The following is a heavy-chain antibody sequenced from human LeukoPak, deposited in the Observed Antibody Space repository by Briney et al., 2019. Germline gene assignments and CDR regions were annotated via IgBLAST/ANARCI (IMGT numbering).Heavy chain of an antibody. CDR2: IYYSGST. CDR3: ARGGSCDILTGYQYYFDY. Sequence: SETLSLTCTVSGGSLSSGGYYWSWIRQHPGTGLEWIGYIYYSGSTYYSPSLKSRVTISVDTSKNQFSLKLSSVTAADTAVYYCARGGSCDILTGYQYYFDYWGQGTLVTVSS. V-gene: IGHV4-31*03. CDR1: GGSLSSGGYY. D-gene: IGHD3-9*01. J-gene: IGHJ4*02.